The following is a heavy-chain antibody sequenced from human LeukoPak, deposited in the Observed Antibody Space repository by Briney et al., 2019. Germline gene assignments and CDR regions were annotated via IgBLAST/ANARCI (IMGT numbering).Heavy chain of an antibody. D-gene: IGHD3-22*01. V-gene: IGHV3-21*01. J-gene: IGHJ4*02. CDR1: GFTFSSYS. CDR2: ISSSSSYI. Sequence: GGSLRLSCAASGFTFSSYSMNWVRQAPGKGLEWVSSISSSSSYIYYADSVKGRFTISRDNAKNSLYLQMNSLRAEDTAVYYCASPSYDRDTSFDYWGQGTLVTVSS. CDR3: ASPSYDRDTSFDY.